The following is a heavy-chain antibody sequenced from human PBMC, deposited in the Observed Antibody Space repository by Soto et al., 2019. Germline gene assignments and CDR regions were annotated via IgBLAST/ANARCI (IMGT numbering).Heavy chain of an antibody. CDR2: MSYDGSNK. Sequence: GGSLRLSCAASGFTFSSYGMHWVRQAPGKGLEWVAVMSYDGSNKYYADSVKGRFTISRDNSKNTLYLQMNSLRAEDTAGYYCAKVIAAAGTGYWFDPWGQGTLVTVSS. D-gene: IGHD6-13*01. CDR3: AKVIAAAGTGYWFDP. CDR1: GFTFSSYG. J-gene: IGHJ5*02. V-gene: IGHV3-30*18.